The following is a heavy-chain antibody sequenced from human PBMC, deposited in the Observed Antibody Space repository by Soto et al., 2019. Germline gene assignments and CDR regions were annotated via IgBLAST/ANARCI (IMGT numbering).Heavy chain of an antibody. CDR2: ISYDGSNK. J-gene: IGHJ4*02. V-gene: IGHV3-30*18. D-gene: IGHD3-22*01. CDR3: AKDREEDYYDSSGYSPDY. Sequence: GGSLRLSCAASGFTFSSYGMHWVRQAPGKGLEWVAVISYDGSNKYYADSVKGRFTISRDNSKNTLYLQMNSLRAEDTAVYYCAKDREEDYYDSSGYSPDYWGQGTLVTAPQ. CDR1: GFTFSSYG.